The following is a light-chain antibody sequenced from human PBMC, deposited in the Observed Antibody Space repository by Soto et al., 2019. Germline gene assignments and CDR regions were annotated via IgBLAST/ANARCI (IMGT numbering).Light chain of an antibody. CDR3: MQALQTPRA. CDR1: QSLLHSNGYNY. CDR2: LGS. Sequence: DIVMTQSPLSPIVTPGEPASISCRSSQSLLHSNGYNYFDWHLQKPGQSPQLLIYLGSNRASGVPDRFSGSGSGTDFTLKISRVEAEDVGVYYCMQALQTPRAFGQGTRLEIK. J-gene: IGKJ5*01. V-gene: IGKV2-28*01.